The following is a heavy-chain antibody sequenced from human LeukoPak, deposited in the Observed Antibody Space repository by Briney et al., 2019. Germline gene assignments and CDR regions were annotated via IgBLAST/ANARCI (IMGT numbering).Heavy chain of an antibody. CDR3: AGSAASNWFDP. CDR1: GFTFSSYE. J-gene: IGHJ5*02. CDR2: ISSSGSTI. Sequence: GGSLRLSCAASGFTFSSYEMNWVRQAPGKGLEWVSYISSSGSTIYYADSVKGRFTISRDNAKNTLYLQMNSLRAEDTAVYYCAGSAASNWFDPWGQGTLVTVSS. V-gene: IGHV3-48*03. D-gene: IGHD2-2*01.